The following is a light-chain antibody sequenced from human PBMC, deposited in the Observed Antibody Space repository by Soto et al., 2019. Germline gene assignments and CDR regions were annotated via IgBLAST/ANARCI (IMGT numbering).Light chain of an antibody. V-gene: IGKV2-28*01. CDR1: PSLLHRNGYEY. CDR2: LGY. CDR3: MQALQTPPH. Sequence: GITHSPLSLHVTHRQPCSLSCSCHPSLLHRNGYEYVEWYMQKAGRSRQLLIYLGYNRASGVPDRFSGSGSGTDFTLKISRVEAEDVGVYYCMQALQTPPHFGQGTRLAN. J-gene: IGKJ5*01.